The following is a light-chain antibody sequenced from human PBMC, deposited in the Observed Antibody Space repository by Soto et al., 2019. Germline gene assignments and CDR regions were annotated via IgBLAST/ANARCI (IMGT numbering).Light chain of an antibody. J-gene: IGKJ4*01. CDR1: QSVSSSY. CDR3: QQYGNSPLT. V-gene: IGKV3-20*01. CDR2: DAS. Sequence: EVVLTLSAGTLSLSPGERATLSCRASQSVSSSYLAWYQQKPGQAPRLVIYDASSRATGIPDRFSGSGSGTDFTLTISRLETEDFAVYYCQQYGNSPLTFGGGTKVDIK.